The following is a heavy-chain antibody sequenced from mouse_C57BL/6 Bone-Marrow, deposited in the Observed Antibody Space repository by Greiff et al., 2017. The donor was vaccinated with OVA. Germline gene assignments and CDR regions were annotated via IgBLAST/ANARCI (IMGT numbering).Heavy chain of an antibody. V-gene: IGHV1-82*01. CDR1: GYAFSSSW. J-gene: IGHJ4*01. CDR2: IYPGDGDT. Sequence: QVQLQQSGPELVKPGASVKISCKASGYAFSSSWMNWVKQRPGKGLEWIGRIYPGDGDTNYNGKFKGKATLTADKSSSTAYMQLSSLTSEDSAVYFCAILYGMDYWGQGTSVTVSS. CDR3: AILYGMDY. D-gene: IGHD1-1*01.